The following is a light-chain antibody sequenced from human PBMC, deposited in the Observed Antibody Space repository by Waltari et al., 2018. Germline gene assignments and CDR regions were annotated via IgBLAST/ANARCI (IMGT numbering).Light chain of an antibody. V-gene: IGKV1-5*01. CDR2: DAS. Sequence: DIQMTQSPATLSASIGDRVTITCRARQSIIGRFAWYQQKPGKAPKLLICDASSLEYGVPSRFSGSGYGTEFTLTISSLQPDDSATYYCQQYHTYKMFGQGTKVEI. J-gene: IGKJ1*01. CDR1: QSIIGR. CDR3: QQYHTYKM.